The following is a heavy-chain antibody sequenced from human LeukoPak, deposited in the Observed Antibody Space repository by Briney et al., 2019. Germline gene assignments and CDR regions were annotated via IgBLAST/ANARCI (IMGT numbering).Heavy chain of an antibody. CDR2: MNSNSGNT. V-gene: IGHV1-8*03. CDR3: ARGVYYCSSTSCYMWYFDY. CDR1: GYTFTSYD. J-gene: IGHJ4*02. Sequence: ASVKVSCKASGYTFTSYDINWVRQATGQGLEWMGWMNSNSGNTGYAQKFQGRVTITRNTSISTAYMELSSLRSEDTAVYYCARGVYYCSSTSCYMWYFDYWGQGTLVTVSS. D-gene: IGHD2-2*02.